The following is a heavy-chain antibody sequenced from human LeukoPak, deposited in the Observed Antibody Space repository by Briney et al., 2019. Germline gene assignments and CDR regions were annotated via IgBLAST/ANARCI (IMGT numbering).Heavy chain of an antibody. Sequence: GGSLRLSCAASRFTFSSSAMSRVRQAPGKGLEWVSTISDSGGSTYYADSVKGRFIISRDNSKSTLYLQVNSLRAEDTAVYYCAKSHSEAQRGYFDYWGQGTLVTVSS. CDR1: RFTFSSSA. CDR3: AKSHSEAQRGYFDY. J-gene: IGHJ4*02. D-gene: IGHD3-10*01. V-gene: IGHV3-23*01. CDR2: ISDSGGST.